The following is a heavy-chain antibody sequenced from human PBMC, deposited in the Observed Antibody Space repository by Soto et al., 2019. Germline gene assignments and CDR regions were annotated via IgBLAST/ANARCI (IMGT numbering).Heavy chain of an antibody. CDR2: INGDGTSK. J-gene: IGHJ2*01. CDR1: GFTFSNFW. Sequence: GGSLRLSCVVSGFTFSNFWMHWVRQIPGKGLVWVARINGDGTSKKYTDSVKGRFTISRDNVKNTLFLQMNSLRVDDTAIYYCVRDFDWYFDVWGRGTLVTVSS. V-gene: IGHV3-74*01. CDR3: VRDFDWYFDV.